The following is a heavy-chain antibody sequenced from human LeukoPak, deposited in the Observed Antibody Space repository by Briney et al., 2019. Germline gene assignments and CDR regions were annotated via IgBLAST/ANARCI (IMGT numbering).Heavy chain of an antibody. Sequence: GGSLRLSCVASGFPFSSYWMTWVRQAPGKGLEWVANIKQDGSKKSYVDSVKGRFTISRDNSKNTLYLQMNSLRAEDTAVYYCARAAGWLDPWGQGTLVTVSS. CDR1: GFPFSSYW. V-gene: IGHV3-7*03. CDR2: IKQDGSKK. CDR3: ARAAGWLDP. J-gene: IGHJ5*02.